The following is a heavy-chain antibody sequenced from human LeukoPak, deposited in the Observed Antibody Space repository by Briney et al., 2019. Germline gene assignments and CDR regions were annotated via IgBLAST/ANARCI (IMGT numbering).Heavy chain of an antibody. D-gene: IGHD6-19*01. CDR2: LNQDGSQK. J-gene: IGHJ4*02. V-gene: IGHV3-7*01. Sequence: GGSLRLPCAASGLTFSSYWMSWVRQTPGKGLEWVANLNQDGSQKNYVDSVRGRFTISRDNAKNSLYLQMNSVRADDTAIYYCVGRRSSSESNYWGQGTLVTVSS. CDR1: GLTFSSYW. CDR3: VGRRSSSESNY.